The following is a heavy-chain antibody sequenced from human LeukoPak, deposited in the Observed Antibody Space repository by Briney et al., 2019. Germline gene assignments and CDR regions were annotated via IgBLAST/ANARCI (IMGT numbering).Heavy chain of an antibody. CDR3: ARGVGKHDTIDY. V-gene: IGHV1-8*01. J-gene: IGHJ4*02. CDR2: MNPNSGNT. CDR1: GYTFTSYD. Sequence: ASVKVSCKASGYTFTSYDINWVRQATGQGLEWMGWMNPNSGNTGYAQKFQGRVTMTRNTSISTAYMELNSLRSEDTAVYYCARGVGKHDTIDYWGQGTLVTVSS. D-gene: IGHD3-9*01.